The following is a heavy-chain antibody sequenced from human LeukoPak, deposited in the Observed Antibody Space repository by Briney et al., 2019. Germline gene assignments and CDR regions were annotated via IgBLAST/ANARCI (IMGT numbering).Heavy chain of an antibody. CDR2: IRSKANSYAT. J-gene: IGHJ4*02. CDR1: GFTFSGSA. Sequence: PGGSLRLSCAASGFTFSGSAMHWVRQASGKGLEWVGRIRSKANSYATAYAASVKGRFTISRDDSKNTAYLQMNSLKTEDTAVYYCTRRKRGSSKNDGFDYWGQGTLVTVSS. D-gene: IGHD1-26*01. CDR3: TRRKRGSSKNDGFDY. V-gene: IGHV3-73*01.